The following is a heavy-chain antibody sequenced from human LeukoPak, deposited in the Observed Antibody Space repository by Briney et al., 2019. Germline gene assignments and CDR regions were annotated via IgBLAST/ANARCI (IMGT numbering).Heavy chain of an antibody. CDR1: GYTFTGYY. CDR3: ARTSSSWTTDAFDI. CDR2: INPNSGGT. D-gene: IGHD6-13*01. J-gene: IGHJ3*02. Sequence: GASVKVSCKASGYTFTGYYMHWVRQAPGQGVEWMGWINPNSGGTNYAQKFQGRVTMTRDTSISTAYMELSRLRSDDTAVYYCARTSSSWTTDAFDIWGQGTMVTVSS. V-gene: IGHV1-2*02.